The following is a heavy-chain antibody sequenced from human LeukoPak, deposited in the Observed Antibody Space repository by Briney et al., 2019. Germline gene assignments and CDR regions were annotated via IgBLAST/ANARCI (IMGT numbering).Heavy chain of an antibody. CDR3: ARDHGGSYLLVYYFDY. Sequence: GGSLRLSCAASGFMFSSYAMHWVRQAPGKGLEWVAVIWYDGSNKYYADSVKGRFTISRDNSKNTLYPQMNSLRAEDTAVYYCARDHGGSYLLVYYFDYWGQGTLVTVSS. J-gene: IGHJ4*02. V-gene: IGHV3-33*08. CDR1: GFMFSSYA. CDR2: IWYDGSNK. D-gene: IGHD1-26*01.